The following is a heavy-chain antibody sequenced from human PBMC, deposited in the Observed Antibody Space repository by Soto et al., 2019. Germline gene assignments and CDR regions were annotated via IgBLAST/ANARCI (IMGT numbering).Heavy chain of an antibody. CDR3: AKSYSASGSSPYFDY. CDR1: GFTFSNYA. Sequence: EVQLLESGGDLVQPGGSLRLSCAASGFTFSNYAMSWVRQAPGKGLEWVSAVSGGGGSTYYADSVKGRFTISRDNSKNTLYLQMNSLRAEDTAVHYCAKSYSASGSSPYFDYWGQGTLVTVSS. CDR2: VSGGGGST. V-gene: IGHV3-23*01. D-gene: IGHD3-10*01. J-gene: IGHJ4*02.